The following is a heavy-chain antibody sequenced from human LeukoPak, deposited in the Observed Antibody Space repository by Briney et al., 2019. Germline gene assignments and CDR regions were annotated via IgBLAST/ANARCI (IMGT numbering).Heavy chain of an antibody. D-gene: IGHD2/OR15-2a*01. Sequence: GGSLRLSCVASGFIIGSYWMSWVRQAPGKGLEWVANIRQDGSEKCYVDSVKGRLTISRDNAKNSLYLQMNNLTAADTAIYYCARAGYYGDDAFDLWGQGTRVTVSS. J-gene: IGHJ3*01. V-gene: IGHV3-7*01. CDR2: IRQDGSEK. CDR1: GFIIGSYW. CDR3: ARAGYYGDDAFDL.